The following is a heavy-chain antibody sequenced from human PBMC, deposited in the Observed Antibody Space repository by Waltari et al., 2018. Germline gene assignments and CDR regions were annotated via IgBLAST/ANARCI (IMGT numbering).Heavy chain of an antibody. CDR1: GCPLCDSV. CDR2: ISRAGRT. V-gene: IGHV3-23*03. J-gene: IGHJ6*03. D-gene: IGHD6-19*01. CDR3: AKLGGLYASGWPDSTNYMAV. Sequence: DVQLWGSGGDFVKRGGSLRLSCAASGCPLCDSVVRWVRRVPGKGLEWVSVISRAGRTNHADSVKGRFTISTDNSKKTVFLEMKSLRPDDTAIYYCAKLGGLYASGWPDSTNYMAVWGKGTTVTVSS.